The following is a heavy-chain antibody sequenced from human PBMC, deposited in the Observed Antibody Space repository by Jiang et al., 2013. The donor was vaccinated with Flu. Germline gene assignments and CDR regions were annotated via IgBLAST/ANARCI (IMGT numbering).Heavy chain of an antibody. D-gene: IGHD4-17*01. CDR2: IYYSGST. CDR3: ARRLGYGDPNWFDP. CDR1: GGSISSSSYY. V-gene: IGHV4-39*01. J-gene: IGHJ5*02. Sequence: LLKPSETLSLTCTVSGGSISSSSYYWGWIRQPPGKGLEWIGSIYYSGSTYYNPSLKSRVTISIDTSKNQFSLKLSSVTAADTAVYYCARRLGYGDPNWFDPWGQGTLVTVSS.